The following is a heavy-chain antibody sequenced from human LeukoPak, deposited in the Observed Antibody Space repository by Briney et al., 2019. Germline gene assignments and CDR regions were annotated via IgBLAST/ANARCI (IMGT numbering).Heavy chain of an antibody. CDR1: GFTFRSYA. D-gene: IGHD3-3*01. V-gene: IGHV3-23*01. CDR3: AKDRARSISGDERYRYYFDY. CDR2: ITDSGGST. J-gene: IGHJ4*02. Sequence: GGSLRLSCAASGFTFRSYALSWVRQAPGKGLEWVSGITDSGGSTFYADSVKGWFTISRDNSKNTLSLQMNSLRAEDTAVYYCAKDRARSISGDERYRYYFDYWGQGTLVTVSS.